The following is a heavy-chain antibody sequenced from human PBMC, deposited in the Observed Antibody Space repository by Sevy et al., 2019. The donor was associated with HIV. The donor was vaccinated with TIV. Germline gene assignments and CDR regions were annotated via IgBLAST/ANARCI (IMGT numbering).Heavy chain of an antibody. CDR2: IKKDGSEK. D-gene: IGHD6-19*01. J-gene: IGHJ4*02. CDR1: GFTFSNYW. V-gene: IGHV3-7*01. Sequence: GGSLRLSCAASGFTFSNYWMSWVRQAPGKGLEWVANIKKDGSEKHYVDSVKGRFTISRDNAKTSLYLQLNSLRAEDTAVYFCARDKPHSSAWFYYFDSWGQGTLVTVSS. CDR3: ARDKPHSSAWFYYFDS.